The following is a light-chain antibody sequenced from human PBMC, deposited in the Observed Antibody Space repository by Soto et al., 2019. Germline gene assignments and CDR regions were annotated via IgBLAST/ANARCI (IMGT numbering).Light chain of an antibody. Sequence: EIVLTQSPGTLSLSPGERATLFCRASQSVSSSYLAWYQQKPGQAPRLLIYGASSRATGIPDRFSGSGSGTDFTLTIRRLEPEDFAVYYCQQYGSSPLFTFGPGTKVDIK. J-gene: IGKJ3*01. CDR3: QQYGSSPLFT. V-gene: IGKV3-20*01. CDR2: GAS. CDR1: QSVSSSY.